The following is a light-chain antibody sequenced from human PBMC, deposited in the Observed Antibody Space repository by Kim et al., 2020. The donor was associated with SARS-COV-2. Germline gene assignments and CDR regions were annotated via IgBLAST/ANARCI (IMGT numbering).Light chain of an antibody. CDR2: LNSEGSH. CDR1: SGKRSYA. J-gene: IGLJ3*02. V-gene: IGLV4-69*01. CDR3: QTWGTGIQWV. Sequence: SSNLPCTQSSGKRSYAIAWNQQKQEKCPRYLMKLNSEGSHSKGDGIRERFSGSSSGAERYLTISSRQAEDEGDYYCQTWGTGIQWVFGGGTQLPVL.